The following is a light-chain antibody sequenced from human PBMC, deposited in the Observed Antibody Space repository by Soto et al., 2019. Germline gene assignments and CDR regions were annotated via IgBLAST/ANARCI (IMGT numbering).Light chain of an antibody. Sequence: QSALTQPASVSGSPGQSVTISCTGSSSDVGGYNYVSWYQQHPGTAPKLMIYEVSNRPSGVSHRFSGSKSGNTAPLTISGLHAEDAADYYCSSYTSISTLVFGTGTQLTVL. CDR2: EVS. V-gene: IGLV2-14*01. J-gene: IGLJ1*01. CDR3: SSYTSISTLV. CDR1: SSDVGGYNY.